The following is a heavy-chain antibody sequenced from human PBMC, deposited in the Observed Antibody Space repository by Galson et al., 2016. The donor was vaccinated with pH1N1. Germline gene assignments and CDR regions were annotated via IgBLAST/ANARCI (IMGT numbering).Heavy chain of an antibody. CDR2: IGGIFRTV. Sequence: SVKVSCKASGGTLNSYAITWVRQAPGQGLEWMGGIGGIFRTVNYAQNFQGRVTITADEFMNIVYMELSSQGSEDKAVYYCARARGSIKSPFDAWGQGTLVTVSS. V-gene: IGHV1-69*13. D-gene: IGHD3-10*01. CDR3: ARARGSIKSPFDA. J-gene: IGHJ4*02. CDR1: GGTLNSYA.